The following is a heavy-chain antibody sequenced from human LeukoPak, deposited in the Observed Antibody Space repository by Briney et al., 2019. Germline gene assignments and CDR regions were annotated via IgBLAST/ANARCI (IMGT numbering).Heavy chain of an antibody. Sequence: ASVNVSCKASGYTYSSFLVSGVRQAPGQGLAWMGWMSDYNNRTDYAPKFQGRATMTTDTSTSTAYMELRSLKSDDTAVYYCARHKGGPDHTNYGPYTWFDTWGQGTLVTVSS. V-gene: IGHV1-18*01. J-gene: IGHJ5*02. D-gene: IGHD4-11*01. CDR2: MSDYNNRT. CDR3: ARHKGGPDHTNYGPYTWFDT. CDR1: GYTYSSFL.